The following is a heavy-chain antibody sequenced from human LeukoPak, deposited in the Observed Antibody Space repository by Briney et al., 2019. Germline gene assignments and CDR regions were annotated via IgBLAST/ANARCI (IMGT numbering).Heavy chain of an antibody. CDR3: ARGGYSSGPNWFDP. J-gene: IGHJ5*02. CDR1: GYTFTGYY. Sequence: ASVKVSCKASGYTFTGYYMHWVRQAPGRGLEWMGRINPNSGGTNYAQKFQGRVTMTRDTSISTAYMELSRLRSDDTAVYYCARGGYSSGPNWFDPWGQGTLVTVSS. V-gene: IGHV1-2*06. D-gene: IGHD6-19*01. CDR2: INPNSGGT.